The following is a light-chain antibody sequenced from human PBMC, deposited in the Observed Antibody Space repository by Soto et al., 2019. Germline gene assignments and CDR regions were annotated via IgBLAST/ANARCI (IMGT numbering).Light chain of an antibody. Sequence: QSALTQPASVSGSPGQSITISCTGTRSDVGGYNFVSCYQQHPGKAPKLMIYDVSNRPSGVSNRFSGSKSGNTASLTISGLQAEDEADYYCSSYRRSRTGVFGTGTKLTVL. CDR1: RSDVGGYNF. V-gene: IGLV2-14*01. J-gene: IGLJ1*01. CDR3: SSYRRSRTGV. CDR2: DVS.